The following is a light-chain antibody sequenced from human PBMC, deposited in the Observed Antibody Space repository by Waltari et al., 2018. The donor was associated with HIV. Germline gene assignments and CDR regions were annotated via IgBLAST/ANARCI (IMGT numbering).Light chain of an antibody. CDR1: SSNIGAGYD. J-gene: IGLJ3*02. CDR2: GNS. CDR3: QSYDSSHWV. V-gene: IGLV1-40*01. Sequence: QSVLTQPPSVSGAPGQRVTISCTGSSSNIGAGYDVHWYQQLPGIAPNLLIYGNSNRPSGVPDRFSGSKSGTSASLAITGLQAEDEADYYCQSYDSSHWVFGGGTKLTVL.